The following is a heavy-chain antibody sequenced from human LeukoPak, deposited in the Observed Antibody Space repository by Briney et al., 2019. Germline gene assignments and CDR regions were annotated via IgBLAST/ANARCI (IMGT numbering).Heavy chain of an antibody. Sequence: SETLSLTCGVSGGSITSSNWWSWVRQPPGQGLEWIGEVSLSGLTNYNPSLSSRVIMALDTSKNHLSLHLTSVTAADTAVYYCSRENGAFSPFGYWGQGYLVTVLS. CDR1: GGSITSSNW. J-gene: IGHJ4*02. D-gene: IGHD2-8*01. CDR2: VSLSGLT. V-gene: IGHV4-4*02. CDR3: SRENGAFSPFGY.